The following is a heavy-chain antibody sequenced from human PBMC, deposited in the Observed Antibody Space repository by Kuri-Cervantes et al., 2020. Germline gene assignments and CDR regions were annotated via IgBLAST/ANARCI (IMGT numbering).Heavy chain of an antibody. CDR3: ARASGYCSGGSCYYYYYGMDV. J-gene: IGHJ6*02. Sequence: LSLTCAASGFTFSSYGMHWVRQAPGKGLEWVAVIWYDGSKKNYADSVKGRFTISRDNSKNTLYLQMNSLRAEDTAAYYCARASGYCSGGSCYYYYYGMDVWGQGTTVTVSS. CDR2: IWYDGSKK. CDR1: GFTFSSYG. V-gene: IGHV3-33*01. D-gene: IGHD2-15*01.